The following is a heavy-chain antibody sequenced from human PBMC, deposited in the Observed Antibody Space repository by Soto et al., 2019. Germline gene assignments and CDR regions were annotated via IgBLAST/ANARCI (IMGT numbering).Heavy chain of an antibody. CDR3: ARGDKDYGDYIFDY. J-gene: IGHJ4*02. CDR2: IYSGGST. D-gene: IGHD4-17*01. V-gene: IGHV3-53*04. CDR1: GFTVSSNY. Sequence: PGGSLRLSCAASGFTVSSNYMSWVRQAPGKGLEWVSVIYSGGSTYYADSVKGRFTISRHNSKNTLYLQMNSLRAEDTAVYYCARGDKDYGDYIFDYWGQGPLVTVSS.